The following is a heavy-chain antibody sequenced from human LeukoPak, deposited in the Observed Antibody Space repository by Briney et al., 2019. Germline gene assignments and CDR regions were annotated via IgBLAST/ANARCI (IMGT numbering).Heavy chain of an antibody. J-gene: IGHJ2*01. V-gene: IGHV4-34*01. CDR2: INHSGST. CDR3: ARHSTTMVRIRYFDL. Sequence: SETLSLTCAVYGGSFSGYYWSWIRQPPGKGLEWIGEINHSGSTNYNPSLKSRVTISVDTSKNQFSLKLSSVTAADTAVYYCARHSTTMVRIRYFDLWGRGTLVTASS. CDR1: GGSFSGYY. D-gene: IGHD3-10*01.